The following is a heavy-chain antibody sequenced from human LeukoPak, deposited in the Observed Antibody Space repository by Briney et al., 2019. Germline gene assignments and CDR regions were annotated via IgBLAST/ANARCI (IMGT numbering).Heavy chain of an antibody. J-gene: IGHJ4*02. CDR2: IKEDGSEK. D-gene: IGHD7-27*01. V-gene: IGHV3-7*01. CDR3: SRGQLTGDDELFDY. Sequence: GGSLRLSCAASGVTFSSYWMSWVRQAPGKGLEWVANIKEDGSEKYYVDSVKGRFTISRDNAKNSLYLQMNSLRAEDTAVYYCSRGQLTGDDELFDYWGQGTLVTVSS. CDR1: GVTFSSYW.